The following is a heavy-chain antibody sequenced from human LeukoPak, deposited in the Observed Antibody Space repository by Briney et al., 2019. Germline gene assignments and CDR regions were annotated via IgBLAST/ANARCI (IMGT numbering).Heavy chain of an antibody. CDR3: ARDAPGYYDSSGRPDY. Sequence: ASVKVSCKASGYTFTGYYMHWVRQAPGQGLEWMGWINPNSGGTNYAQKFQGRVTMTRDTSISTAYMELSRLRSDDTAVYYCARDAPGYYDSSGRPDYWGQGTLVTASS. J-gene: IGHJ4*02. V-gene: IGHV1-2*02. D-gene: IGHD3-22*01. CDR2: INPNSGGT. CDR1: GYTFTGYY.